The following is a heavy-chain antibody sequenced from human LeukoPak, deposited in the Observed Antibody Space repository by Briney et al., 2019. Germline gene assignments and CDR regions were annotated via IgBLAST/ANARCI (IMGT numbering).Heavy chain of an antibody. CDR3: AKDRSGVIAARRWGFDY. V-gene: IGHV3-53*01. Sequence: PGGSLRLSCAASGFTVSSNYMSWVRQAPGKGLEWVSVIYSGGSTYYADSVKGRFTISRDNSKNTLYLQMNSLRAEDTAVYYCAKDRSGVIAARRWGFDYWGQGTLVTVSS. J-gene: IGHJ4*02. CDR1: GFTVSSNY. CDR2: IYSGGST. D-gene: IGHD6-6*01.